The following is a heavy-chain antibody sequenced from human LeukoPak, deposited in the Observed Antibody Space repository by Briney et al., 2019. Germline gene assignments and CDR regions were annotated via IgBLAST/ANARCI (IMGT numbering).Heavy chain of an antibody. CDR3: ATGVGGNYDFDY. CDR1: GYPFTGYY. V-gene: IGHV1-2*02. CDR2: INPNSGGT. J-gene: IGHJ4*02. Sequence: ASVKVSCKASGYPFTGYYMHWVRQAPGQGLEWMGWINPNSGGTNYAQKFQGRVTMTRDTSISTAYMELSGLRSDDTAIYYCATGVGGNYDFDYWGQGTLVTVSS. D-gene: IGHD3-3*01.